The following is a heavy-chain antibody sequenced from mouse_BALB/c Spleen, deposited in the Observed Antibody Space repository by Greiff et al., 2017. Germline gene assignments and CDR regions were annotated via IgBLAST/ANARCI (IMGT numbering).Heavy chain of an antibody. V-gene: IGHV7-3*02. CDR2: IRNKANGYTT. J-gene: IGHJ4*01. CDR1: GFTFTDYY. CDR3: ARDMGGSYYYAMDY. Sequence: EVQLQQSGGGLVQPGGSLRLSCATSGFTFTDYYMSWVRQPPGKALEWLGFIRNKANGYTTEYSASVKGRFTISRDNSQSILYLQMNTLRAEDSATYYCARDMGGSYYYAMDYWGQGTSVTVSS. D-gene: IGHD1-1*01.